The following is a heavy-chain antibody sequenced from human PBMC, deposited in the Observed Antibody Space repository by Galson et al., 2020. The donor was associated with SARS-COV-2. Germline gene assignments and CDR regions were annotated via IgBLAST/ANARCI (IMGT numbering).Heavy chain of an antibody. CDR2: ISYIGHT. V-gene: IGHV4-39*07. CDR1: GGSISSYHFY. Sequence: ASETLSLTCTVSGGSISSYHFYWVWIRQSPGKGLEWIGSISYIGHTYYNPSLESRLTVLVDTSKNQFSLKLSSVTAADTAVYYCARDGESSDYIWGTYRAYFDYWGQGTLVTVSS. J-gene: IGHJ4*02. D-gene: IGHD3-16*02. CDR3: ARDGESSDYIWGTYRAYFDY.